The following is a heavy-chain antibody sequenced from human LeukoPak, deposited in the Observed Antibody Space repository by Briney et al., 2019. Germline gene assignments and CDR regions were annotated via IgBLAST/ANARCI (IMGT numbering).Heavy chain of an antibody. CDR2: ISSSGSTI. CDR3: ARDPYLGSGYYPDAFDI. Sequence: PGGSLRLSCAASGFTFSSYSMNWVRQAPGKGLEWVLYISSSGSTIYYADSVKGRFTISRDNAKNSLYLQMNSLRAEDTAVYYCARDPYLGSGYYPDAFDIWGQGTMVTVSS. D-gene: IGHD3-22*01. CDR1: GFTFSSYS. J-gene: IGHJ3*02. V-gene: IGHV3-48*04.